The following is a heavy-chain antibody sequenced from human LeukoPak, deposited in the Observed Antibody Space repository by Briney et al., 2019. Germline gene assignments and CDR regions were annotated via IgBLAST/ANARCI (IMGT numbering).Heavy chain of an antibody. J-gene: IGHJ4*02. Sequence: GGSLRLSCAASGFTFSIYEMNWVRQAPGKGLEWVSYISSSGSTRYYADSVKGRFTISRDNAKNSLYLQMNSLRAEDTAVYYCARETDSTLFDYWGQGTLVTVSS. D-gene: IGHD2-2*01. CDR1: GFTFSIYE. CDR2: ISSSGSTR. CDR3: ARETDSTLFDY. V-gene: IGHV3-48*03.